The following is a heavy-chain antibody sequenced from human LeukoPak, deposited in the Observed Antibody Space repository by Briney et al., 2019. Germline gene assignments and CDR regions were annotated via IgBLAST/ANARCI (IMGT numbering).Heavy chain of an antibody. V-gene: IGHV1-2*02. CDR1: GYTFTGYY. CDR3: ASNGYIPGYCSGGSCPTPFDY. D-gene: IGHD2-15*01. CDR2: INPNSGGT. Sequence: ASVKVSCKASGYTFTGYYLHWVRQAPGQGLEWMGWINPNSGGTNYAQKFQGRVTMTRDTSISTAYMELSRLRSDDTAVYYCASNGYIPGYCSGGSCPTPFDYWGQGTLVTVSS. J-gene: IGHJ4*02.